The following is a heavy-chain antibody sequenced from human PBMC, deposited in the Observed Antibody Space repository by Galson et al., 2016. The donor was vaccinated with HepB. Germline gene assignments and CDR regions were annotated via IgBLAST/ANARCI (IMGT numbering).Heavy chain of an antibody. Sequence: SLRLSCAASGFTFSTRAMHWVRQAPGKGLEWVAVISYHGINEYYADSAKGRFTISRDNSKNTLYLQMNSLRAEDTAVYYCAADQRPIVSDANWFDPWGQGTLVTVSS. J-gene: IGHJ5*02. CDR2: ISYHGINE. CDR3: AADQRPIVSDANWFDP. CDR1: GFTFSTRA. V-gene: IGHV3-30-3*01. D-gene: IGHD2-15*01.